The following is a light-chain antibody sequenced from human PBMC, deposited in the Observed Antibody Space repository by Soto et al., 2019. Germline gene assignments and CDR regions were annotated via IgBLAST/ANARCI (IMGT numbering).Light chain of an antibody. CDR2: GAS. Sequence: EIVMTQSPATLSVTPGERATLSCRASQSVSSNLAWYQQKPGQAPRLLIYGASTRATGIPARFSRSGSGTEFTLTISXLQSEDFAVYYCQQYNNWWTFGQGTKVDIK. J-gene: IGKJ1*01. CDR3: QQYNNWWT. CDR1: QSVSSN. V-gene: IGKV3-15*01.